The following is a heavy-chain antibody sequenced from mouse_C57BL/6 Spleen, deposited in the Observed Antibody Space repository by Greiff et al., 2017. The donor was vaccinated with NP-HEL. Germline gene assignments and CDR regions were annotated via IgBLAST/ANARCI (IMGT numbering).Heavy chain of an antibody. V-gene: IGHV1-50*01. J-gene: IGHJ4*01. CDR2: IDPSDSYT. CDR3: ARIGDAMDY. D-gene: IGHD2-14*01. CDR1: GYTFTSYW. Sequence: VQLQRPGAELVKPGASVKLSCKASGYTFTSYWMQWVQQRPGQGLEWIGEIDPSDSYTNYNQKFKGKATLTVDTSSSTAYMQLSSLTSEDSAVYYCARIGDAMDYWGQGTSVTVSS.